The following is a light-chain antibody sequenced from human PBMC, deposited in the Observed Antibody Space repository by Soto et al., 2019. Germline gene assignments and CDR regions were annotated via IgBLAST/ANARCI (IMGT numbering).Light chain of an antibody. V-gene: IGLV1-51*01. Sequence: QSVLTQPPSVSAAPGQKVTISCSGSSSNIGNNYVSWYQQLPGTAPKLLIYDNNKRPSGIPDRFSCSKSGTSATLGITGLQTGDEADYYCGTWDSSLSGGVFGGGTKLTVL. J-gene: IGLJ2*01. CDR3: GTWDSSLSGGV. CDR1: SSNIGNNY. CDR2: DNN.